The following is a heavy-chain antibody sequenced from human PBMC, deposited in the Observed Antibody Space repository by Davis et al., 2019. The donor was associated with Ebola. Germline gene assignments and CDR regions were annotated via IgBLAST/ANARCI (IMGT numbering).Heavy chain of an antibody. V-gene: IGHV4-39*06. D-gene: IGHD2-2*01. CDR2: IYYSGST. CDR3: ARAQLLDS. CDR1: GGSISSSSYY. J-gene: IGHJ4*02. Sequence: PSETLSLTCTVPGGSISSSSYYWGWIRQPPGKGLEWIGSIYYSGSTYYHSSLKSRVTISVDTSKNQFTLKLSSVTAADTAVYYCARAQLLDSWGQGTLVTVSS.